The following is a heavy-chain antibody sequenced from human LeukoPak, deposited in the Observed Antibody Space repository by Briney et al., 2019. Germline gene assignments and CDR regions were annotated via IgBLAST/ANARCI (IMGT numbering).Heavy chain of an antibody. J-gene: IGHJ6*03. Sequence: NTSETLSLTCAVYGGSFSGYYWSWIRQPPGKGLEWIGEINHSGSTNYNPSLKSRVTISVDTSKNQFSLKLSSVTAADTAVYYCARLRRYYYMDVWGKGTTVTVSS. CDR3: ARLRRYYYMDV. V-gene: IGHV4-34*01. CDR1: GGSFSGYY. CDR2: INHSGST.